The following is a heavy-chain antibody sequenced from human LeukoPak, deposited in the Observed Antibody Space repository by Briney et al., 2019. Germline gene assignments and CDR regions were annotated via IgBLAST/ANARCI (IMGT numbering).Heavy chain of an antibody. J-gene: IGHJ4*02. CDR2: INHSGST. Sequence: SETLSLTCAVYGGSFSGYYWSWIRQPPGKWLEWIGEINHSGSTNYNPSLKSRVTISVDTSKNQFSLKLSSVTAADTAVYYCARVIAARRGLYPSYFDYWGQGTLVTVSS. CDR3: ARVIAARRGLYPSYFDY. D-gene: IGHD6-6*01. V-gene: IGHV4-34*01. CDR1: GGSFSGYY.